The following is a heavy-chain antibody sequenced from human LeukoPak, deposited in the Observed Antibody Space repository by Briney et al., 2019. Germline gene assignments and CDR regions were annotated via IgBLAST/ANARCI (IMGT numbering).Heavy chain of an antibody. CDR1: GGSISSGGYY. CDR2: IYYSGST. CDR3: ARWRLYYYDSSGYYPEWFDP. V-gene: IGHV4-31*01. Sequence: SQTLSLTCTVSGGSISSGGYYWSWIRQHPGKGLEWIGYIYYSGSTYYNPSLKSQVTISVDTSKNQFSLKLSSVTAADTAVYYCARWRLYYYDSSGYYPEWFDPWGQGTLVTVSS. J-gene: IGHJ5*02. D-gene: IGHD3-22*01.